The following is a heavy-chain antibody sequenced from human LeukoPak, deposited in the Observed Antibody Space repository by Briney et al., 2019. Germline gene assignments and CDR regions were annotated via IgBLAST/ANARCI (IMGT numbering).Heavy chain of an antibody. CDR1: GSIPFNSYS. Sequence: GGSLRLSCAASGSIPFNSYSMSWVRQAPGKGLEWVSAITSSGETTYYADSVKGRFPISRENSKNMVYLQMNSLRAEDAATYYCARMQGYFDYWGQGSLVTVSS. J-gene: IGHJ4*02. CDR3: ARMQGYFDY. CDR2: ITSSGETT. V-gene: IGHV3-23*01.